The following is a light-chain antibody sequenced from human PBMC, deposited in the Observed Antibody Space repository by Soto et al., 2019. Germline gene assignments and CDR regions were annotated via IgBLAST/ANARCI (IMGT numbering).Light chain of an antibody. J-gene: IGLJ1*01. CDR3: SSYAGSNKEGV. CDR1: SSDVGGYNY. CDR2: EVS. V-gene: IGLV2-8*01. Sequence: QSALTQPPSASGSPGQSVTISCTGTSSDVGGYNYVSWYQQHPGKAPKLMIYEVSKRPSGVPDRFSGSKSGNTASLTVSGLQAEDEADYYCSSYAGSNKEGVFGTGTKLTVL.